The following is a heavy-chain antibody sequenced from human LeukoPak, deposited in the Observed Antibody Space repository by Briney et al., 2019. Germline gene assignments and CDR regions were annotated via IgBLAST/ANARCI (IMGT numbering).Heavy chain of an antibody. V-gene: IGHV4-39*01. Sequence: SETLSLTCIISDDSISSSTYYWGWIRQPPGKGLEWIGTLYYSGKTYYNPSLKSRVTISVDTSKNQFSLKLSSVTAADTAVYYCASAVAGFDYWGQGTLVTVSS. CDR2: LYYSGKT. CDR3: ASAVAGFDY. J-gene: IGHJ4*02. CDR1: DDSISSSTYY. D-gene: IGHD6-19*01.